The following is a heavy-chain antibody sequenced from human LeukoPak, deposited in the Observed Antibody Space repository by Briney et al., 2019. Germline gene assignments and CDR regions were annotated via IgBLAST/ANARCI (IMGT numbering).Heavy chain of an antibody. Sequence: PGGSLRLSCADSGFTFSRYGMHWVRQAPGKGLEWVAVISYDGSNKYYADSVKGRFTISRDNSKNTLYLHMNSLRAEDTAVYYCAKDVVVGAFYYYYGMDVWGQGTTVTVSS. CDR1: GFTFSRYG. V-gene: IGHV3-30*18. J-gene: IGHJ6*02. CDR2: ISYDGSNK. D-gene: IGHD2-15*01. CDR3: AKDVVVGAFYYYYGMDV.